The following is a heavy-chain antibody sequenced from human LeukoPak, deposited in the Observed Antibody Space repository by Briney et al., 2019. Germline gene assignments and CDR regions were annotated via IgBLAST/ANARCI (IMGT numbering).Heavy chain of an antibody. D-gene: IGHD5-12*01. V-gene: IGHV3-23*01. CDR2: ISGSGGTI. J-gene: IGHJ4*02. CDR3: ARGGWRLRYPIQGSDY. Sequence: QPGGSLRLSCVASGFTLSSYAMSWVRQTPRKGLEWVSIISGSGGTIYYADSVKGRFTISRDTSKSTLYLQMNSLRAEDTAVYYCARGGWRLRYPIQGSDYWGQGTLVTVSS. CDR1: GFTLSSYA.